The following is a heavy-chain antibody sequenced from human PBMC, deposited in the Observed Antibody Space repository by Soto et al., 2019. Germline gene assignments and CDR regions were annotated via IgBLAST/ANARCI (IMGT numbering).Heavy chain of an antibody. CDR2: ISDAGSNT. Sequence: EVQLLESGGGLVQPGGSLRLSCAASGFTFSSYAMSWVRQAPGKGLEWVSSISDAGSNTYFADSVKGRFTISRDNSKNTLYLQVSSLRGEDTAVYYCARDLGLLAPFDIWGQGTMVTVSS. J-gene: IGHJ3*02. V-gene: IGHV3-23*01. CDR1: GFTFSSYA. D-gene: IGHD2-15*01. CDR3: ARDLGLLAPFDI.